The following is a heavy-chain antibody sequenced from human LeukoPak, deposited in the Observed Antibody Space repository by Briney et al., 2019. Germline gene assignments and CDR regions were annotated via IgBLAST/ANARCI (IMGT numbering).Heavy chain of an antibody. CDR1: GFTFSSYE. CDR2: ISSSGSTI. Sequence: PGGSLRLSCVASGFTFSSYEMNWVRQAPGKGLEWVSYISSSGSTIYYADSVKGRFTISRDNAKNSLYLQMNSLRAEDTAVYYCARVREDQYYYGSGSLGYWGQGTLVTVSS. CDR3: ARVREDQYYYGSGSLGY. J-gene: IGHJ4*02. D-gene: IGHD3-10*01. V-gene: IGHV3-48*03.